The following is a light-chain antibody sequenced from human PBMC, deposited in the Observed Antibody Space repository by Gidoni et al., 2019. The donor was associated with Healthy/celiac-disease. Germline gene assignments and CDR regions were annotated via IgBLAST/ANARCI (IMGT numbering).Light chain of an antibody. Sequence: EIVLTQSPATLSLSPGERATLSCRASQSVSSYLAGYQQKPGQAPRLLIYDASSRATGIPARFSGSGSGTDFTLTISSLEPEDFAVYYCQQRSNRLTFGPGTKVDIK. CDR3: QQRSNRLT. V-gene: IGKV3-11*01. CDR2: DAS. CDR1: QSVSSY. J-gene: IGKJ3*01.